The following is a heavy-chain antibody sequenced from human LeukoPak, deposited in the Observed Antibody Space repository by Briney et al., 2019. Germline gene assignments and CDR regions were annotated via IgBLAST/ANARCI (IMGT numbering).Heavy chain of an antibody. CDR1: GFTFSSYA. CDR2: ISGSGGST. Sequence: PGGSLRLSCAASGFTFSSYAVSWVRQAPGKGLEWVSAISGSGGSTYYADSVKGRFTISRDNSKNTLYLQMNSLRAEDTAVYYSAKVAVRGVILDWFDPWGQGTLVTVSS. V-gene: IGHV3-23*01. CDR3: AKVAVRGVILDWFDP. D-gene: IGHD3-10*01. J-gene: IGHJ5*02.